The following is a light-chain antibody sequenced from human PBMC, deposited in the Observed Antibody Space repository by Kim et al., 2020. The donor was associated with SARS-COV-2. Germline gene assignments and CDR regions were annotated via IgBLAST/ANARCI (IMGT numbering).Light chain of an antibody. CDR3: QSYDSSKDCV. CDR1: SGSIASSY. CDR2: DDS. J-gene: IGLJ3*02. Sequence: KTVTDSCTRSSGSIASSYVDWYQQRPSSAPSTVIYDDSERPSGVPDRFSGSIDSSSNTASLTISGLRTEDEADYYCQSYDSSKDCVFGGGTQLTVL. V-gene: IGLV6-57*03.